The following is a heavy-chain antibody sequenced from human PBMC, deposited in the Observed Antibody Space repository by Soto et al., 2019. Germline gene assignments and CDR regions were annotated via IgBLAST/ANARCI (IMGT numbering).Heavy chain of an antibody. CDR1: VDSVSNYY. J-gene: IGHJ5*02. D-gene: IGHD1-26*01. Sequence: PSETLSLTCTVSVDSVSNYYWSWIRQPAGRGLEWIGRVYSSGATNYNPSLNGRVTMSVDTSRNQFSLRLSSVTAADTAIYYCARDMHAGFTHYFDPWGQGTLVTVSS. CDR3: ARDMHAGFTHYFDP. V-gene: IGHV4-4*07. CDR2: VYSSGAT.